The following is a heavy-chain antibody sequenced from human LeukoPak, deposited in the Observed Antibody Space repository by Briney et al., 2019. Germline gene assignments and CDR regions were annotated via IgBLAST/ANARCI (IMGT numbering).Heavy chain of an antibody. Sequence: SETLSLTCTVSGGSISSYYWSWIRQPPGKGLEWIGYIYYSGSTNYNPSLKSRVTISVDTSKNQSSLKLSSVTAAATAVHYCARATSEAEEYYYYMDVWGKGTTVTVSS. CDR2: IYYSGST. J-gene: IGHJ6*03. CDR1: GGSISSYY. V-gene: IGHV4-59*12. D-gene: IGHD1-1*01. CDR3: ARATSEAEEYYYYMDV.